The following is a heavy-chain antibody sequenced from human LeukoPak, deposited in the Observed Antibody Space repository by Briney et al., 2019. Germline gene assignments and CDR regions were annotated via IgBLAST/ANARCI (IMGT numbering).Heavy chain of an antibody. CDR1: GLTFNNYA. V-gene: IGHV3-23*01. CDR2: ISGRGASK. CDR3: AKGAVSGYYDY. D-gene: IGHD3-22*01. Sequence: GGSLRLSCAVSGLTFNNYAMSWVRQAPGKGLEWVSGISGRGASKYYADSVKGRFTISRDNSKNTLYLQMNSLRAEDTAVYYCAKGAVSGYYDYWGQGTLVTVSS. J-gene: IGHJ4*02.